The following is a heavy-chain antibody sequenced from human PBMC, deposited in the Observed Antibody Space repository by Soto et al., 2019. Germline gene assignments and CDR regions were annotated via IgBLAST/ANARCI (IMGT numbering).Heavy chain of an antibody. J-gene: IGHJ4*02. CDR1: GGSINSNNYY. CDR2: IYYDGST. CDR3: GKVVVAATRHTDFDS. V-gene: IGHV4-39*01. Sequence: SETLSLTCTVSGGSINSNNYYWAWIRQPPGKGLAWIASIYYDGSTYYNTSLRSRVTISRDTSKNQFSLRLSSVTAADTAVYYCGKVVVAATRHTDFDSWGQGTLVTVSS. D-gene: IGHD2-15*01.